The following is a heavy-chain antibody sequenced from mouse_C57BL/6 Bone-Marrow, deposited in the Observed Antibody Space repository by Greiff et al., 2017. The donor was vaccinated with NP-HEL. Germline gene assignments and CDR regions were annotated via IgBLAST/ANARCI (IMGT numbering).Heavy chain of an antibody. CDR3: ARDAGTGTGAMDY. J-gene: IGHJ4*01. Sequence: EVQLVESGGGLVQSGRSLRLSCATSGFTFSDFYMEWVRQAPGKGLEWIAASRNKANDYTTEYSASVKGRFIVSRDTSQSILYLQMNALRAEDTAIYYCARDAGTGTGAMDYWGQGTSVTVSS. V-gene: IGHV7-1*01. CDR2: SRNKANDYTT. CDR1: GFTFSDFY. D-gene: IGHD4-1*01.